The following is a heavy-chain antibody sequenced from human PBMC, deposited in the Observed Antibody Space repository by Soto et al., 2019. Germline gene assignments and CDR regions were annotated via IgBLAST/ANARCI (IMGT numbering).Heavy chain of an antibody. CDR1: GFTFSDYS. Sequence: EVQLVESGGGLVRPGGSLRLSCAASGFTFSDYSMNWVRQAPGKGLEWVASISSVTTSIYYADSVKGRFTTSRDNAKHSLSLQMNSLRAEDTAVYYCAREYALVVSPGSYYYYSMDVSGQGTAVTVSS. J-gene: IGHJ6*02. CDR2: ISSVTTSI. CDR3: AREYALVVSPGSYYYYSMDV. D-gene: IGHD2-15*01. V-gene: IGHV3-21*01.